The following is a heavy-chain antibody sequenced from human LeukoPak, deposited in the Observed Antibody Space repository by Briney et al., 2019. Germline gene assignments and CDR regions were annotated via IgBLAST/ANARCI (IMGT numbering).Heavy chain of an antibody. CDR1: GFTSRTYE. CDR2: ISSSGSTL. CDR3: ARVEPVAGTYCYY. Sequence: PGGSLRLSCAASGFTSRTYEMKWVRQAPGKGLEWVSYISSSGSTLYYADSVKGRFTISRDNAKNSLYLQMSSRRTEDTAVYDYARVEPVAGTYCYYGGQGTLVSVST. V-gene: IGHV3-48*03. J-gene: IGHJ4*02. D-gene: IGHD6-19*01.